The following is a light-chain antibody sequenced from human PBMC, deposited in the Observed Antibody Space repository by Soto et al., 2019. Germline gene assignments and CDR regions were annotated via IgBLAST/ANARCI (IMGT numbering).Light chain of an antibody. CDR1: QSISSNY. CDR2: AAS. J-gene: IGKJ1*01. Sequence: VLTQSPDTLSLYPGERSTLSCRASQSISSNYLAWYQQRPGQAPRLLIYAASRRATGIPDRFYGRGSGTDFTLTINTLEPEDFAVYYCQLFGNSRTFGQGTKV. V-gene: IGKV3-20*01. CDR3: QLFGNSRT.